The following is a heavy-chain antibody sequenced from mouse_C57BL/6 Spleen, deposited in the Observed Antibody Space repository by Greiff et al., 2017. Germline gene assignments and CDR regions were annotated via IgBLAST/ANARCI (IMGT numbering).Heavy chain of an antibody. D-gene: IGHD1-1*01. CDR2: INPNNGGT. CDR3: ARSEGLYYGSSLDY. V-gene: IGHV1-18*01. J-gene: IGHJ2*01. Sequence: VQLQQSGPELVKPGASVKIPCKASGYTFTDYNMDWVKQSHGKSLEWIGDINPNNGGTIYNQKFKGKATLTVDKSSSTAYRERSSLTSEDTAVYYCARSEGLYYGSSLDYWGQGTTLTVSS. CDR1: GYTFTDYN.